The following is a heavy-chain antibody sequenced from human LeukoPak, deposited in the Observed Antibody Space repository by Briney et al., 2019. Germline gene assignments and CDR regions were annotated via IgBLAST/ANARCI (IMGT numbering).Heavy chain of an antibody. CDR3: ASVWNSYGHDY. CDR2: ISYDGSNK. V-gene: IGHV3-30*04. Sequence: GRSLRLSCAASGFTFSSYAMHWVRQAPGKGLEWVAVISYDGSNKYYADSVKGRFTISRDNSKNTLYLQMNSLRAEDTAVYYCASVWNSYGHDYWGQRTLVTVSS. D-gene: IGHD5-18*01. J-gene: IGHJ4*02. CDR1: GFTFSSYA.